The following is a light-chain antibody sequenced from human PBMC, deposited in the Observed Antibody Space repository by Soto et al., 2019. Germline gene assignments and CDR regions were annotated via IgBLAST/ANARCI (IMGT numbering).Light chain of an antibody. CDR2: SAS. CDR3: QQYGRP. J-gene: IGKJ1*01. Sequence: ENVLTQSPGTLSLSPGERATLSCRASQSVTSSYLAWYQQKPGQAPRLLIYSASSRATGVPDRFSGSGSATDFTLTISRVEPEDFAVYYCQQYGRPFGQGTKVDI. V-gene: IGKV3-20*01. CDR1: QSVTSSY.